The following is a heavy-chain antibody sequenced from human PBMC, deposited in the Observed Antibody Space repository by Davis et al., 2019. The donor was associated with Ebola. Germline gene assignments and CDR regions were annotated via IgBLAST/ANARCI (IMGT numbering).Heavy chain of an antibody. Sequence: GESLKISCATSGFHFSNYAMHWVRQTPDKGLEWVAVASHDGSTTYYEDSVKGRFTISRDNSKNTLYLQLNRLRSEDTAVYFCARVSGVDAFDLWGQGTMVTVSS. CDR3: ARVSGVDAFDL. CDR2: ASHDGSTT. CDR1: GFHFSNYA. J-gene: IGHJ3*01. V-gene: IGHV3-30*04.